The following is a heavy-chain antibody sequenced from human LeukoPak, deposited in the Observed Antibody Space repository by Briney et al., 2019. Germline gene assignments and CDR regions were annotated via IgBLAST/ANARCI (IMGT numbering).Heavy chain of an antibody. Sequence: SETLSLTCAVYGGSIHIASFSAYYWTWVRQSPGRGLQWIGEIDQSGNTHYNPSLKSRVTMSVDKSKNQFSLKLTSVTAADTAVYYCARLKWKETTFRNFYYGMDAWGQGTTVIVSS. J-gene: IGHJ6*02. CDR2: IDQSGNT. D-gene: IGHD1-1*01. CDR1: GGSIHIASFSAYY. CDR3: ARLKWKETTFRNFYYGMDA. V-gene: IGHV4-34*01.